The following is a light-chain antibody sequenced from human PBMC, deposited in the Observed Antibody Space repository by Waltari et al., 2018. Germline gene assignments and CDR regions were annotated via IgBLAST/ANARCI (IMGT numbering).Light chain of an antibody. CDR1: QSVRGS. CDR2: GAS. J-gene: IGKJ1*01. CDR3: QHYVRLPAT. Sequence: EIVLTQSPGTLSLSPGERATLSCRASQSVRGSLAWYQQKAGQAPRLLIYGASSRATGIPDRFSGSGSGTDFSLTISRLEPEDFAVYYCQHYVRLPATFGQGTNVEIK. V-gene: IGKV3-20*01.